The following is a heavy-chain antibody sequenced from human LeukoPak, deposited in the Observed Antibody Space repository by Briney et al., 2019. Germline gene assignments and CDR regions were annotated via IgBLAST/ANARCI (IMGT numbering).Heavy chain of an antibody. V-gene: IGHV1-8*03. CDR2: MNPNSGNT. J-gene: IGHJ3*02. CDR1: GYTFTSYD. CDR3: ARGRQWLDAFDI. D-gene: IGHD6-19*01. Sequence: GASVKVSCKASGYTFTSYDINWVRQATGQGLEWMGWMNPNSGNTGYAQKFQGRVTITRNTSISTAYMELSSLRSEDTAVYYCARGRQWLDAFDIWGQGTMVTVSS.